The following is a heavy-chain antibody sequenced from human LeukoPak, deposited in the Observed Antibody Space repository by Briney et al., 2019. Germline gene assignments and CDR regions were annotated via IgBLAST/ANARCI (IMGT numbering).Heavy chain of an antibody. V-gene: IGHV1-2*02. CDR3: ARGPAWGLDY. D-gene: IGHD7-27*01. CDR2: IVPNSGGT. J-gene: IGHJ4*02. Sequence: ASVKVSCKNSGYTFTDYYIHWVRQAPRQGLEWMGWIVPNSGGTSFAQNFQGRVTMTRDTSITTMYMELSILRSDDTAVYYCARGPAWGLDYWGQGTLVTVSS. CDR1: GYTFTDYY.